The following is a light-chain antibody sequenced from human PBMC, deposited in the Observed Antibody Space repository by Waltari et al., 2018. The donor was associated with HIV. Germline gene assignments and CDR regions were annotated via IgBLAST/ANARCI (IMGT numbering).Light chain of an antibody. CDR3: QHYGSSPPMYT. J-gene: IGKJ2*01. CDR2: GAS. CDR1: QSVSSNY. V-gene: IGKV3-20*01. Sequence: EIVLTQSPGTLSLSPGERVTLSCRASQSVSSNYLAWYQQKAGQAPRLLIYGASSRATGIPDRFSGSGSGTGFTLTISRLEPEDFAVYFCQHYGSSPPMYTFGQGTKLEIK.